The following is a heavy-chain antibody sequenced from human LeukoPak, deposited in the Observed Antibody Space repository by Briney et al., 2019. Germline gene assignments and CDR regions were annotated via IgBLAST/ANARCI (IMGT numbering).Heavy chain of an antibody. Sequence: PSETLSLTCTVSGGSISSSSYYWGWIRQPPGKGLEWIGSIYYSGSTYYNPSLKSRVTISVDTSKNQFSLKLSSVTAADTAVYYCASAPNYYDSSGYYLVYWGQGTLVTVSS. J-gene: IGHJ4*02. CDR2: IYYSGST. CDR3: ASAPNYYDSSGYYLVY. D-gene: IGHD3-22*01. V-gene: IGHV4-39*07. CDR1: GGSISSSSYY.